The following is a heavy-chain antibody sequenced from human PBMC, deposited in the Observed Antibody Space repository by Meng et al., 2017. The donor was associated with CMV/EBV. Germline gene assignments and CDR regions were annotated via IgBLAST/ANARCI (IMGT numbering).Heavy chain of an antibody. J-gene: IGHJ5*02. CDR2: TYYRSKWYN. CDR3: ARDPHSSSWYGWFDP. D-gene: IGHD6-13*01. V-gene: IGHV6-1*01. CDR1: GDSVSSNSAA. Sequence: QAPLRRSVPVMVKPSQTPSLTCSISGDSVSSNSAAWNWIRQSPSRGIEWLGRTYYRSKWYNDYAVSVKSRITINPDTSKNQFSLQLNSVTPEDTAVYYCARDPHSSSWYGWFDPWGQGTLVTVSS.